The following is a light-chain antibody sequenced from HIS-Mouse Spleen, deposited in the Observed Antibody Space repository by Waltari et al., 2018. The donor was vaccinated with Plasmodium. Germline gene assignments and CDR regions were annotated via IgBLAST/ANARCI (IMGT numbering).Light chain of an antibody. CDR2: GAS. J-gene: IGKJ3*01. V-gene: IGKV3-15*01. CDR1: QSVSSN. CDR3: QQYNNWSFT. Sequence: EIVITQSPPTLSVSPGERATRSCRASQSVSSNLAWYQQKPGQAPRLLIYGASTRATGIPARFSGSGSGTEFTLTISSLQSEDFAVYYCQQYNNWSFTFGPGTKVDIK.